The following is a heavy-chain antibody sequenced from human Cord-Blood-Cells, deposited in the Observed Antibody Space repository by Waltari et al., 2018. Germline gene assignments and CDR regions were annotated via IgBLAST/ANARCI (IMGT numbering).Heavy chain of an antibody. V-gene: IGHV4-34*01. CDR1: GGSFSGYY. D-gene: IGHD4-17*01. CDR3: AGSIDYGVPFDY. J-gene: IGHJ4*02. CDR2: INHSGST. Sequence: QVQLQQWGAGLLKPSETLSLTCAVYGGSFSGYYWSWIRQPPGKGLEWIGEINHSGSTNYNPSLKSRVTISVDTSKNQCSLKLSSVTAADTAVYYCAGSIDYGVPFDYWGQGTLVTVSS.